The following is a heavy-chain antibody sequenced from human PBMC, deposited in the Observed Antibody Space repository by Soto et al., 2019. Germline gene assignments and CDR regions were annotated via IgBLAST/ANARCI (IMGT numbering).Heavy chain of an antibody. CDR1: GFTFSSYG. D-gene: IGHD6-6*01. V-gene: IGHV3-33*01. Sequence: PGGSLRLSCAASGFTFSSYGMHWVRQAPGKGLEWVAVIWYDGSNKHYADSVKGRFTISRDNSKNTLYLQMNSLRAEDTAVYYCARXLFGWQLVAYYYYGMDVWGQGTTVTVSS. CDR2: IWYDGSNK. CDR3: ARXLFGWQLVAYYYYGMDV. J-gene: IGHJ6*02.